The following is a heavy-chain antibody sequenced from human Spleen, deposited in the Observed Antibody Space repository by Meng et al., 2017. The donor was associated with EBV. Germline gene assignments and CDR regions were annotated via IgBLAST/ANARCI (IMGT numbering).Heavy chain of an antibody. CDR3: ARGTRGDSPEELQY. CDR1: GASVGRNTYY. V-gene: IGHV4-61*01. J-gene: IGHJ1*01. Sequence: QGQLTESGPGLVKPSETLSLTCTVSGASVGRNTYYWSWIRQPPGKGLEWIGYIYYSGTTKYNPSLKSRVTISVDTSKNQFSLKLNSVTTADTAVYYCARGTRGDSPEELQYWGQGTLVTVSS. CDR2: IYYSGTT. D-gene: IGHD2-21*02.